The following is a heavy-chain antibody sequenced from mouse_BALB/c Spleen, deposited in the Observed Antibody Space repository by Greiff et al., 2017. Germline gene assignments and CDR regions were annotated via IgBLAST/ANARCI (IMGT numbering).Heavy chain of an antibody. D-gene: IGHD1-1*01. CDR2: ISTYYGDA. J-gene: IGHJ4*01. CDR3: TRIYYGSSYNAMDY. CDR1: GYTFTDYA. V-gene: IGHV1S137*01. Sequence: QVQLKQSGAELVRPGVSVKISCKGSGYTFTDYAMHWVKQSHAKSLEWIGVISTYYGDASYNQKFKGKATMTVDKSSSTDYMELARLTSEDSAIYYCTRIYYGSSYNAMDYWGQGTSVTVSS.